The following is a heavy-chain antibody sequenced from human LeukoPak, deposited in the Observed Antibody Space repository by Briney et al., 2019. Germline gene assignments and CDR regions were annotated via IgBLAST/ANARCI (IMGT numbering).Heavy chain of an antibody. CDR3: ARDPMDTMIVVVIKGAYMDV. CDR2: ISYDGSNK. Sequence: GGSLRLSCAASGFTFSSYAMHWVRQAPGKGLEWVAVISYDGSNKYYADSVKGRFTISRDNSKNTLYLQMNSLRAEDTAVYYCARDPMDTMIVVVIKGAYMDVWGKGTTVTVSS. V-gene: IGHV3-30-3*01. J-gene: IGHJ6*03. CDR1: GFTFSSYA. D-gene: IGHD3-22*01.